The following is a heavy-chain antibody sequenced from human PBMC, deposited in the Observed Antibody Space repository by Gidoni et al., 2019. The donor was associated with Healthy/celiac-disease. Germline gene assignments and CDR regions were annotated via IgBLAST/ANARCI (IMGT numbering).Heavy chain of an antibody. CDR1: GFTFSSYA. Sequence: EVQLLESGGGLVPPGGSLRLSCAASGFTFSSYAMSWVRQAPGKGLAWVSAISGSGGSTYYADAVKGRFTISGDNSKNTLYLQMNSLRAEDTAVYYCAKVGFGWNSPGWFDHWGQGTLVTVSS. D-gene: IGHD1-7*01. J-gene: IGHJ5*02. V-gene: IGHV3-23*01. CDR2: ISGSGGST. CDR3: AKVGFGWNSPGWFDH.